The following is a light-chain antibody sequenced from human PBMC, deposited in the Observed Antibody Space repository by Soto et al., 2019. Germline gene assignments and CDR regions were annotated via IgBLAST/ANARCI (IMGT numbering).Light chain of an antibody. CDR1: GSNIGSNT. CDR3: ATWDDNLNGPV. V-gene: IGLV1-44*01. J-gene: IGLJ3*02. CDR2: TND. Sequence: QSVLTQPPSASGTPGQRVTISCSGSGSNIGSNTVNWYQHLPGTAPKVLINTNDQRPSGVPDRFSGSKSGTSASLAISGLQSDDEADYYCATWDDNLNGPVFGGGTKLTLL.